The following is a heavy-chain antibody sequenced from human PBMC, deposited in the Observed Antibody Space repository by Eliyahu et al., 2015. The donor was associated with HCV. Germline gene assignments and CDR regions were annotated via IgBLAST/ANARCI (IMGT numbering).Heavy chain of an antibody. CDR2: LGGGGLKT. D-gene: IGHD3-3*01. Sequence: LLESGGGFVQPGGSLRLSCRASGXPFTXYAMGWVRQAPGKGLQWVAALGGGGLKTYYATSVKGRFTISRDNSHNTVFLQLNSLRDEDTALYYCTKGRYDVLNDFPYYFDFWGQGAPVTVSA. J-gene: IGHJ4*02. V-gene: IGHV3-23*01. CDR3: TKGRYDVLNDFPYYFDF. CDR1: GXPFTXYA.